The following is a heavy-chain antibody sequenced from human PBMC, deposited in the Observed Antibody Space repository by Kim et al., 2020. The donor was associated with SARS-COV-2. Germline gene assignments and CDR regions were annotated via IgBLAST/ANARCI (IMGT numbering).Heavy chain of an antibody. CDR3: ARDLRLFYDSSGPGHDY. D-gene: IGHD3-22*01. Sequence: ASVKVSCKASGYTFTSYGISWVRQAPGQGLEWMGWISAYNGNTNYAQKLQGRVTMTTDTSTSTAYMELRSLRSDDTAVYYCARDLRLFYDSSGPGHDYWGQGTLVTVSS. CDR2: ISAYNGNT. J-gene: IGHJ4*02. V-gene: IGHV1-18*01. CDR1: GYTFTSYG.